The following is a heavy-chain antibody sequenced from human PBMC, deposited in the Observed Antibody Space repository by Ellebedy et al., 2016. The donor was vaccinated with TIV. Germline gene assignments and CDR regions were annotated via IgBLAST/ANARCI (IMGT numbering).Heavy chain of an antibody. J-gene: IGHJ4*02. CDR3: ASPSYCSGDTCTSLFDY. D-gene: IGHD2-15*01. Sequence: GGSLRLXXTASGFTVSTNYMSWVRQAPGKGLEWVSLIYSDGSKYYADSVKGRFTISRDNSKNTMYLQMNSLRVEDTAVYYCASPSYCSGDTCTSLFDYWGQGTLVTVSS. CDR1: GFTVSTNY. V-gene: IGHV3-66*02. CDR2: IYSDGSK.